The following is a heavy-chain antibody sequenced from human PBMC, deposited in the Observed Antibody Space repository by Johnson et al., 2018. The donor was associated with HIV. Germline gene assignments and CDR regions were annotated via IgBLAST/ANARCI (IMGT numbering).Heavy chain of an antibody. Sequence: VQLVESGGGLVKPGGSLKVSCAASGFTFSNVWMHWVRQAPGKGLEWVGRIKRKTDGGTTDYAAPVKGKFTISRDDSKNTLYLEMNSLKTEDTAVYYCTTSHGSHGAFDIWGQGTMVTVSS. D-gene: IGHD1-26*01. CDR2: IKRKTDGGTT. CDR1: GFTFSNVW. V-gene: IGHV3-15*01. J-gene: IGHJ3*02. CDR3: TTSHGSHGAFDI.